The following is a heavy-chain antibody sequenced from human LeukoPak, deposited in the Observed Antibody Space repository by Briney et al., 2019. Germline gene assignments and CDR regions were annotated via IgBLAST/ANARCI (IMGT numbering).Heavy chain of an antibody. CDR1: GGSFSGYY. J-gene: IGHJ4*02. D-gene: IGHD6-13*01. CDR3: ARCIAAASYYFDY. Sequence: SETLSLTCAVYGGSFSGYYWSWIRQPPGKGLEWIGEINHSGSTNYNPSLKSRVTISVDTSTNQFSLKLSSVTAADTAVYYCARCIAAASYYFDYWGQGTLVTVSS. V-gene: IGHV4-34*01. CDR2: INHSGST.